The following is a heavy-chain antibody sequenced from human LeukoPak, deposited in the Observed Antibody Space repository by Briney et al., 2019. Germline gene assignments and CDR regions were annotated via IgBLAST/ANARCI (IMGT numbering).Heavy chain of an antibody. CDR1: GFTFSSYA. D-gene: IGHD2-2*01. CDR2: ISYDGSNK. V-gene: IGHV3-30*01. J-gene: IGHJ4*02. Sequence: GGSLRLSCAASGFTFSSYAMHWVRQAPGKGLEWVAVISYDGSNKYYADSVKGRFTISRDNSKNTLYLQMNSLRAEDTPVYYCARDDPGYCSSTSCYGDFDYWGQGTLVTVSS. CDR3: ARDDPGYCSSTSCYGDFDY.